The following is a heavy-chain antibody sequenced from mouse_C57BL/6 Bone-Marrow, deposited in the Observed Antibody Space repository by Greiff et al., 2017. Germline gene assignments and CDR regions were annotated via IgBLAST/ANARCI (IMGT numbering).Heavy chain of an antibody. D-gene: IGHD1-1*01. CDR3: ARVITTVVARNYYAMDY. CDR2: INPNNGGT. CDR1: GYTFTDYN. J-gene: IGHJ4*01. V-gene: IGHV1-22*01. Sequence: DVKLQESGPELVKPGASVKMSCKASGYTFTDYNMHWVKQSHGKSLEWIGYINPNNGGTSYNQKFKGKATLTVNKSSSTAYMELRSLTSEDSAVYYCARVITTVVARNYYAMDYWGQGTSVTVSS.